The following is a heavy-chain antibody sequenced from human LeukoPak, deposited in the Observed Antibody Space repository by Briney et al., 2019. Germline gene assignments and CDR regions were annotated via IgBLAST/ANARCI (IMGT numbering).Heavy chain of an antibody. V-gene: IGHV3-21*01. CDR3: ARGGALLWFGALVAFDV. CDR2: ISSSSSYI. Sequence: GGSLRLSCAASGFTFSSYSMNWVRQAPGKGLEWVSSISSSSSYIYYADSVKGRFTISRDNAKNSLHLQMNSLRAEDTAVYYCARGGALLWFGALVAFDVWGQGTMVTVSS. CDR1: GFTFSSYS. D-gene: IGHD3-10*01. J-gene: IGHJ3*01.